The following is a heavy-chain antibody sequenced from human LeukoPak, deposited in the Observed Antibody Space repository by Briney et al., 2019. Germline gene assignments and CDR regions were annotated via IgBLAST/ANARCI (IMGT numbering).Heavy chain of an antibody. CDR2: ISYDGSNK. Sequence: PGGSLRLSCAASGFTFSSYAMHWVRQAPGKGLEWVAVISYDGSNKYYADSVKGRFTISRDNSKNTLYLQMNSLRAEDTAVYYCARAFYYYDSSGPAYWGQGTLVTVSS. J-gene: IGHJ4*02. CDR3: ARAFYYYDSSGPAY. CDR1: GFTFSSYA. V-gene: IGHV3-30-3*01. D-gene: IGHD3-22*01.